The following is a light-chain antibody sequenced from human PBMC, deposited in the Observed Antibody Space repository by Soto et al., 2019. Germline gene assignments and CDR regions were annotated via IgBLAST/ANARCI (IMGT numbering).Light chain of an antibody. V-gene: IGLV2-23*02. CDR3: CSYATPRQ. CDR1: TSDVGSYNL. Sequence: QSVLTQPASVSGSPGQSITISCTGTTSDVGSYNLVSWYQQHPGKAPKLIIYEVSERPSGVSTRFSGSKSGNMASLTISGLQAEDEAEYYCCSYATPRQFGGGTNLTVL. J-gene: IGLJ2*01. CDR2: EVS.